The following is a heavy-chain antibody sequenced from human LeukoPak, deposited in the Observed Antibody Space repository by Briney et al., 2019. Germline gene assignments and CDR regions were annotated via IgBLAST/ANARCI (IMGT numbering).Heavy chain of an antibody. CDR2: ISSSSSYI. CDR1: GFTFSSYA. J-gene: IGHJ3*02. D-gene: IGHD6-13*01. CDR3: AREAVFYSSSWYGYAFDI. V-gene: IGHV3-21*01. Sequence: PGGSLRLSCAASGFTFSSYAMSWVRQAPGKGLEWVSSISSSSSYIYYADSVKGRFTISRDNAKNSLYLQMNSLRAEDTAVYYCAREAVFYSSSWYGYAFDIWGQGTMVTVSS.